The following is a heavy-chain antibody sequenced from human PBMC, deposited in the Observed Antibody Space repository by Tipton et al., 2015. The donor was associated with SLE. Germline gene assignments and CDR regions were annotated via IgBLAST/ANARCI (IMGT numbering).Heavy chain of an antibody. CDR2: IYYSGST. V-gene: IGHV4-30-2*01. J-gene: IGHJ6*02. CDR1: GGSISSGFYF. CDR3: TRGGFREPDDFYYGMDV. Sequence: TLSLTCAVFGGSISSGFYFWSWVRQPPGKGLEWIGSIYYSGSTYYNPSLQSRVTISLDKSKNQFSLRLSSVTAADTAVYYCTRGGFREPDDFYYGMDVWGQGTPVTVSS. D-gene: IGHD3-10*01.